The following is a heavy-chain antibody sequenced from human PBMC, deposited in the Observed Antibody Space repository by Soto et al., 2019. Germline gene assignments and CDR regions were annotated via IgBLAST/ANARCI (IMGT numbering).Heavy chain of an antibody. Sequence: GGSLRLSCAASGFTFSSYAMHWVRQAPGKGLEWVAVISYDGSNKYYADSVKGRFTISRDNSKNTLYLQMNSLRAEDTAVYYCARAQKLELRIHYYYGMDVWGQGTTVTVSS. CDR2: ISYDGSNK. CDR3: ARAQKLELRIHYYYGMDV. J-gene: IGHJ6*02. D-gene: IGHD1-7*01. V-gene: IGHV3-30-3*01. CDR1: GFTFSSYA.